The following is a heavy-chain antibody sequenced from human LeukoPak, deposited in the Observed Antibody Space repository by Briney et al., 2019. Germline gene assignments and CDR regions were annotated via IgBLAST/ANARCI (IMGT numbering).Heavy chain of an antibody. CDR1: GFTFSSYA. CDR3: ARDNLPGAAVTECNY. CDR2: ISYDGSNK. J-gene: IGHJ4*02. D-gene: IGHD6-13*01. Sequence: GGSLRLSCAASGFTFSSYAMHWVRQAPGKGLEWVAVISYDGSNKYYADSVKGRFTISRDNSKNTLYLQMNSLRAEDTAVYYCARDNLPGAAVTECNYWGQGALVTVSS. V-gene: IGHV3-30-3*01.